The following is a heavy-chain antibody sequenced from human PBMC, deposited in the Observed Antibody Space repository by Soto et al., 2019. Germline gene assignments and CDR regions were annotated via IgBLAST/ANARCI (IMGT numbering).Heavy chain of an antibody. CDR3: ARGGYCSANSCYSDYYGMDV. Sequence: VQLVESGGGLVQPGGSLRLSCAASGFTLSAHYMDWVRQAPGKGLEWVGRTRNKANSYTTEYAASVRGRIPISREHLKSSLYLQMNSLKNEHTAVYYCARGGYCSANSCYSDYYGMDVW. J-gene: IGHJ6*01. V-gene: IGHV3-72*01. CDR2: TRNKANSYTT. CDR1: GFTLSAHY. D-gene: IGHD2-15*01.